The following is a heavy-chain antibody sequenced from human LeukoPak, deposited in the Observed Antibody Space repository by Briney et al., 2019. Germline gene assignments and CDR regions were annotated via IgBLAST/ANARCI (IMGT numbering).Heavy chain of an antibody. CDR3: ARFAGTNSDY. CDR2: INSDGSST. J-gene: IGHJ4*02. D-gene: IGHD1-1*01. Sequence: GGSLRLSCAASGFTFSSYWMHWVRQAPGKGLVWVSCINSDGSSTSYADSVKGRFTISRDNAKKTLYLQMNSLRAEDTAVYYCARFAGTNSDYWGQGTLVTVSS. V-gene: IGHV3-74*01. CDR1: GFTFSSYW.